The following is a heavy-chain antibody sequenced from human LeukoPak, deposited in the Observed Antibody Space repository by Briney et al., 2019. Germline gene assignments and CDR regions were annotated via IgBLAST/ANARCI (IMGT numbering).Heavy chain of an antibody. V-gene: IGHV3-23*01. CDR1: GFTFSIYA. D-gene: IGHD3-22*01. Sequence: PLGGSLRLSCAASGFTFSIYAMSWVRQAPGKGLQWVSGISGSGETAYYADSVKGRFTIFRDNSKNTLYLQMNSLRAEDTAVYYCAKDYDSSGYYILDYWGQGTLVTVSS. CDR3: AKDYDSSGYYILDY. J-gene: IGHJ4*02. CDR2: ISGSGETA.